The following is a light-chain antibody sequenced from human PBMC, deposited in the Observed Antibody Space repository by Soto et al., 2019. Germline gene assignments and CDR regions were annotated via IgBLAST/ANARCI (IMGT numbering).Light chain of an antibody. Sequence: EIVMTQSPATLSVSPGERATLSCRASQSVSSYLAWYQQKPGQAPRLLIYGPSTRATGIPARFSGSGSGTEFTLTISSLQSEDFAVYYCQQYHNWPLTFGGGTKLEVK. CDR1: QSVSSY. CDR3: QQYHNWPLT. J-gene: IGKJ4*01. CDR2: GPS. V-gene: IGKV3-15*01.